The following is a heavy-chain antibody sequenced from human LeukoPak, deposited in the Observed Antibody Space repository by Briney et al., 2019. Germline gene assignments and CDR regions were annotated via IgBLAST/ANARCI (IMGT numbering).Heavy chain of an antibody. CDR3: ATVGKWELLPKFDY. CDR1: GYTLTELS. J-gene: IGHJ4*02. CDR2: FDPEDGET. Sequence: ASVKVSCKASGYTLTELSMHWVRQTPGKGLERMGGFDPEDGETIYAQKFQGRVTMTEDTSTDTAYMELGSLRSEDTAVYYCATVGKWELLPKFDYWGQGTLVTVSS. V-gene: IGHV1-24*01. D-gene: IGHD1-26*01.